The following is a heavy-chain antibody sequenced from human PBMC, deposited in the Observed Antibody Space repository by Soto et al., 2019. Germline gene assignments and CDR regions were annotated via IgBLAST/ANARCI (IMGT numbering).Heavy chain of an antibody. D-gene: IGHD2-21*01. CDR3: ARRWGGTFDY. Sequence: QVQLQASGPGLVKPSETLSLTCTVSGGSISSYYWSWIRQPPGKGLAWIGYIYYSGRTNYNPSLESRITISVDTSKNQFSLKLSSVTAADTAVYYCARRWGGTFDYWGQGTLVTVSS. J-gene: IGHJ4*02. CDR2: IYYSGRT. V-gene: IGHV4-59*01. CDR1: GGSISSYY.